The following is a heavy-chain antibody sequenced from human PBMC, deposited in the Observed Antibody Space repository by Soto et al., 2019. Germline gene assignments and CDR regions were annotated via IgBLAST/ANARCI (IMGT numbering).Heavy chain of an antibody. V-gene: IGHV3-23*01. CDR2: ISGSGGST. D-gene: IGHD2-2*01. J-gene: IGHJ6*03. Sequence: PGGSLRRSCAASGFTFSSYAMSWVRQAPVKGLEWVSAISGSGGSTYYADSVKGRFTISRDNSKNTLYLQMNSLRAEDAAVYYCAACKPSTVYYYYYCMDVWGKGTTVTVSS. CDR1: GFTFSSYA. CDR3: AACKPSTVYYYYYCMDV.